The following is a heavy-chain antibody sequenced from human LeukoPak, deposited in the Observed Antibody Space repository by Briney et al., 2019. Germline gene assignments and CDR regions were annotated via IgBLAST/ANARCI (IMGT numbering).Heavy chain of an antibody. D-gene: IGHD5-24*01. CDR2: IYSSGSP. V-gene: IGHV4-59*01. J-gene: IGHJ4*02. CDR1: GVSISNNY. CDR3: GRARDGYNVIDH. Sequence: PSETLSLTCTVSGVSISNNYWSWIRQPPGKGLEWIAYIYSSGSPKYNPSLKSRITISVDTSKNRFSLRLSSVTAADTAIYYCGRARDGYNVIDHWGQGTLVTVSS.